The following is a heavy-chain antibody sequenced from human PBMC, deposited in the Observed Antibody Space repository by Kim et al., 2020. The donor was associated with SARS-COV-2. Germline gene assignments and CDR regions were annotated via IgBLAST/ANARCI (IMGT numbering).Heavy chain of an antibody. CDR1: GFTFSAHA. D-gene: IGHD3-10*01. V-gene: IGHV3-30*04. Sequence: GGSLRLSCAASGFTFSAHALHWVRQAPGKGLEWVALIAYDGSHISYPDPVKGRFIISRDNTKSTLYLQMNSLRPEDTAAYNSLAEIGSRSFDHWFQGTLV. CDR3: LAEIGSRSFDH. CDR2: IAYDGSHI. J-gene: IGHJ4*02.